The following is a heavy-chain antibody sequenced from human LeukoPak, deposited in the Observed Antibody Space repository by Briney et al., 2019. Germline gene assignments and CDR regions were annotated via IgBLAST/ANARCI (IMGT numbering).Heavy chain of an antibody. Sequence: GASVKVSCKAAGGTFTSYAISWVRQAPGQGLGWMGRIVPIFGTANYAQEFQGRVRITTDESTSTAYMELSSLRSEDTAVYYCARDIRYFDWLSTNWFDPWGQGTLVTVSS. J-gene: IGHJ5*02. D-gene: IGHD3-9*01. V-gene: IGHV1-69*05. CDR2: IVPIFGTA. CDR1: GGTFTSYA. CDR3: ARDIRYFDWLSTNWFDP.